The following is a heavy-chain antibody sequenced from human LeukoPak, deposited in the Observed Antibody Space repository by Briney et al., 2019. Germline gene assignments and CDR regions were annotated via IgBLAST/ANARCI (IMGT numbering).Heavy chain of an antibody. J-gene: IGHJ6*02. D-gene: IGHD6-13*01. Sequence: ASVKVSCKVSGYTLTELSMHWVRQAPGKGLEWMGGFDPEDGETIYAQKFRGRVTMTEDTSTDTAYMELSSLRSEDTAVYYCATEGAESSSSQPWGDYYYYGMDVWGQGTTVTVSS. CDR3: ATEGAESSSSQPWGDYYYYGMDV. CDR1: GYTLTELS. CDR2: FDPEDGET. V-gene: IGHV1-24*01.